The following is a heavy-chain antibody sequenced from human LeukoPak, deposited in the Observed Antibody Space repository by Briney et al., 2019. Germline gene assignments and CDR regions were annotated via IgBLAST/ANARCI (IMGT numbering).Heavy chain of an antibody. CDR2: ISSSSTYI. CDR1: GFTFSSYP. Sequence: GGSLRLSCAASGFTFSSYPMNWVRQAPGKGLEWVSSISSSSTYIYYADSLKGRFTISRDNAKNSLYLQMNSLRAEDTAVYYCARLPYYTDGVCLDYWGQGTLVTVSS. CDR3: ARLPYYTDGVCLDY. V-gene: IGHV3-21*01. J-gene: IGHJ4*02. D-gene: IGHD2-8*01.